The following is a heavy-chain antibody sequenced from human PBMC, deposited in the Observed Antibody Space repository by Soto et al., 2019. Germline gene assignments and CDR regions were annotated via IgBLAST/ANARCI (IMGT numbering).Heavy chain of an antibody. CDR3: ARMATFGSLNWFDP. D-gene: IGHD3-16*01. V-gene: IGHV1-8*01. CDR1: GYSFTNNY. CDR2: MNPGSGDT. J-gene: IGHJ5*02. Sequence: ASVKVSCKASGYSFTNNYVTWVRQATGQGLEWMGWMNPGSGDTGYAQKFQGRVTMTRDISIATAYMELSNLRSDDTAIYYCARMATFGSLNWFDPWGQGTLVTVSS.